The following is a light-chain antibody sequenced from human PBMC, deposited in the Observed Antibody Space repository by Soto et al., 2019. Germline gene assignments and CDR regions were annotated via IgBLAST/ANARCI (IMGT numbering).Light chain of an antibody. CDR3: QQYGGSPPYT. V-gene: IGKV3-20*01. J-gene: IGKJ2*01. Sequence: EIVLTQSPGTLSLSPGEGATLSCRASQSITSNYLAWYQQKPGQAPRLLIYGASSRATGIPDRFSGSGSGTDFTLTISRLEPEDFAVYYCQQYGGSPPYTFGRGTNLEIK. CDR2: GAS. CDR1: QSITSNY.